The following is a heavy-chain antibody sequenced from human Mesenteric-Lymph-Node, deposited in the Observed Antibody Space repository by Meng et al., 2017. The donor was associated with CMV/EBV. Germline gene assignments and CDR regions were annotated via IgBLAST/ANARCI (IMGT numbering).Heavy chain of an antibody. CDR2: INHSGST. Sequence: SETLSLTCTVSGGSISSYYWSWIRQPPGKGLEWIGEINHSGSTNYNPSLKSRVTISVDTSKNQFSLKLSSVTAADTAVYYCARSKGSSWSAYYYGMDVWGQGTTVTVSS. D-gene: IGHD6-13*01. CDR3: ARSKGSSWSAYYYGMDV. V-gene: IGHV4-34*01. CDR1: GGSISSYY. J-gene: IGHJ6*02.